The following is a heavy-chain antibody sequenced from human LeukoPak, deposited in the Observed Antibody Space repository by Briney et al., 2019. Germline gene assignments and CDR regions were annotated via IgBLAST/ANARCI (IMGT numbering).Heavy chain of an antibody. J-gene: IGHJ4*02. CDR1: GGSISSYY. D-gene: IGHD4-11*01. V-gene: IGHV4-59*01. Sequence: SETLSLTCTVSGGSISSYYWSWIRQPPGKGLEWIGYVYYNGGTNYNPSLKSRVTISIDTSRTQFSLKLSSVTAADTAVYYCARATTTYYFDSWGQGILVTVSS. CDR3: ARATTTYYFDS. CDR2: VYYNGGT.